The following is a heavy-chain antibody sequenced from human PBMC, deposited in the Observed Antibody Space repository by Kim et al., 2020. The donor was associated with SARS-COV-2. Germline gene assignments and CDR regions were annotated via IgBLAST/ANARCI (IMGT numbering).Heavy chain of an antibody. CDR1: GGSISSSSYY. V-gene: IGHV4-39*01. J-gene: IGHJ4*02. CDR2: IYYSGST. Sequence: SETLSLTCTVSGGSISSSSYYWGWIRQPPGKGLEWIGSIYYSGSTYYNQSLKSRVTISVDTSKNQFSLKLSSVTAADTAVYYCARQVTMIVVVIKFVGFFDYWGQGTLVTVSS. D-gene: IGHD3-22*01. CDR3: ARQVTMIVVVIKFVGFFDY.